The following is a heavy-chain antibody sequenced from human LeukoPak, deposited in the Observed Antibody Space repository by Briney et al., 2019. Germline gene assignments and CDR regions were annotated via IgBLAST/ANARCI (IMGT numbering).Heavy chain of an antibody. CDR2: INPSGGST. V-gene: IGHV1-46*01. CDR3: ARALQGEMATITWFDP. CDR1: GYTFTSYY. J-gene: IGHJ5*02. Sequence: ASVKVSCKASGYTFTSYYMRWVRQAPGQGLEWMGIINPSGGSTSYAQKFQGRVTMTRDMSTSTVYMELSSLRSEDTAVYYCARALQGEMATITWFDPWGQGTLVTVSS. D-gene: IGHD5-24*01.